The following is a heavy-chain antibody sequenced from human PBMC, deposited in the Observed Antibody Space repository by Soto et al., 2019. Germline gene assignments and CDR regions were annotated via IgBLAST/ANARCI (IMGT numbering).Heavy chain of an antibody. CDR2: IYYSGST. J-gene: IGHJ6*02. CDR3: ARGLSYAGNYYATGMDV. D-gene: IGHD2-2*01. CDR1: GGSVSSGSYY. Sequence: SETLSLTCTVSGGSVSSGSYYWSWIRQPPGKGLEWIGYIYYSGSTNYNPSLKSRVTISIDTSKNQFSLKLNSVTAADTAVYYCARGLSYAGNYYATGMDVWGEGTTVTVSS. V-gene: IGHV4-61*01.